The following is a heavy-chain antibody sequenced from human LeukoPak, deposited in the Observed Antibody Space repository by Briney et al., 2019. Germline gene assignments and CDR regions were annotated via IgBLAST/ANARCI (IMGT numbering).Heavy chain of an antibody. J-gene: IGHJ5*02. V-gene: IGHV4-39*07. CDR2: ISHSGSA. CDR1: GDSITNSRYY. D-gene: IGHD5-24*01. Sequence: SETLSLTCTVSGDSITNSRYYWGWIRQPPGKGLDWIGTISHSGSAQYHPSLKSRVSIFLHTSTNQFSLKMTSVTAADTAVYYCAREMPTNWIDPWGQGTLVTVSS. CDR3: AREMPTNWIDP.